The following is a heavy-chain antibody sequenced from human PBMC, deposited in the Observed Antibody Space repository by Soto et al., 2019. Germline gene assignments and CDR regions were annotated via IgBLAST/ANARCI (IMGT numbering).Heavy chain of an antibody. D-gene: IGHD1-1*01. CDR3: ARKRRERSYRNFDY. CDR2: INHSGST. J-gene: IGHJ4*02. V-gene: IGHV4-34*01. CDR1: GGSFSGYY. Sequence: KTSETLSLTCAVYGGSFSGYYWSWIRQPPGKGLEWIGEINHSGSTNYNPSLKSRVTISVDTSKNQFSLKLSSVTAADTAVYYCARKRRERSYRNFDYWGQGTLVTVSS.